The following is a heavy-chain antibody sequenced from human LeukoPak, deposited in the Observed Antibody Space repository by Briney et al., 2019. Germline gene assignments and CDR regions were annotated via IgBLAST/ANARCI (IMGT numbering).Heavy chain of an antibody. J-gene: IGHJ4*02. D-gene: IGHD5-18*01. V-gene: IGHV4-34*01. CDR2: INHSGST. CDR1: GGSFSGYY. Sequence: SETLSLTRAVYGGSFSGYYWSWIRQPPGKGLEWIGEINHSGSTNYNPSLKSRVTISVDTSKNQFSLKLSSVTAADTAVYYCARDGYSYGYGYWGQGTLVTVSS. CDR3: ARDGYSYGYGY.